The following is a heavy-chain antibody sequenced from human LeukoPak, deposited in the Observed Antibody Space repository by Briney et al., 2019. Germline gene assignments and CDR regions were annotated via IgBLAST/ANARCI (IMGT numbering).Heavy chain of an antibody. CDR2: ISANDGST. J-gene: IGHJ4*02. CDR1: GFTFSSYA. CDR3: AKEGPGYCDY. D-gene: IGHD1-14*01. Sequence: GGSLRLSCAASGFTFSSYAMNWVRQAPGKGLEWVSFISANDGSTHYADSVKGRFTISRDDSTNTVYLQMNSQRAEDTAVYYCAKEGPGYCDYWGQGTLVTVSS. V-gene: IGHV3-23*01.